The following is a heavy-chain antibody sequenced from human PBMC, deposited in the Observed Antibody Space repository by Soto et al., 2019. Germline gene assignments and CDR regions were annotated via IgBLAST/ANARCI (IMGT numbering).Heavy chain of an antibody. CDR1: GFTFSTFA. CDR2: IWSDGNHK. D-gene: IGHD2-2*01. CDR3: ATRVEGTVIIQPAAMPFDY. J-gene: IGHJ4*02. V-gene: IGHV3-33*01. Sequence: QVQLVESGGGVVQPGRSLRLSCAASGFTFSTFAMNWVRQAPGKGLEWVAIIWSDGNHKFYADSVKGRFTISRDNSKNTLYMEMDSLRAEDTAIYYCATRVEGTVIIQPAAMPFDYWGQGTLVTVSS.